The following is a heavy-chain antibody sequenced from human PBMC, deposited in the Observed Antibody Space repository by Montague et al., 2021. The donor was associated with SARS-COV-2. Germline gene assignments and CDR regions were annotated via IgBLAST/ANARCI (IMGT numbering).Heavy chain of an antibody. V-gene: IGHV4-61*01. CDR1: GGSVSSGSYY. D-gene: IGHD3-3*01. CDR3: ARDPWHITIFGVVTRYGMDV. CDR2: IYYSGST. J-gene: IGHJ6*02. Sequence: ETLSLTCIVSGGSVSSGSYYWSWIRQPPGKGLEWIGYIYYSGSTNYNPSLKSRVTISVDTSKNQFSLKLSSVTAADTAVYYCARDPWHITIFGVVTRYGMDVWGQGTTVTVSS.